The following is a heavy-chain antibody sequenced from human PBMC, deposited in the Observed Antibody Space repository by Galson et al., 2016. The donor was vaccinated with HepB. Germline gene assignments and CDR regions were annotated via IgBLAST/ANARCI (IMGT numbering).Heavy chain of an antibody. J-gene: IGHJ6*02. CDR3: ARQLRDFDWLSGSMDV. Sequence: SETLSLTCAVYGGSFSGYRWSWIRQPAGKGLEWIGEINHSGSTDYNPSLKSRVSISIDTSKTQFSLKLSSVTAADTAVYYCARQLRDFDWLSGSMDVWGQGTTVTVSS. CDR1: GGSFSGYR. CDR2: INHSGST. D-gene: IGHD3-9*01. V-gene: IGHV4-34*01.